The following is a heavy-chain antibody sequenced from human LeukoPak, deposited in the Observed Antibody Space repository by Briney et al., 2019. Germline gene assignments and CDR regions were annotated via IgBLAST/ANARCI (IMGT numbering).Heavy chain of an antibody. J-gene: IGHJ4*02. Sequence: GGSLRLSCAASGFSFSAYWMTWVRQAPGTGLEWVANINPAGSETYYVDPVKGRFSISRDNSENTLYLQMNSLRSEDTGVYYCVRDPWDYWGQGTLVTVSS. V-gene: IGHV3-7*03. CDR3: VRDPWDY. CDR1: GFSFSAYW. CDR2: INPAGSET.